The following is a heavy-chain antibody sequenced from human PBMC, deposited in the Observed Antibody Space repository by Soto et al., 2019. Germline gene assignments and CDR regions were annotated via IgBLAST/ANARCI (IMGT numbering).Heavy chain of an antibody. CDR1: GFTFRSFT. J-gene: IGHJ5*02. Sequence: GGSLRLSCAASGFTFRSFTMNWVRQAPGKGLEWVSTISSNSAYIYYTDALRGRFTISRDNAKNSLHLQMNSLRAEDTAVYYCTRDASRDSSARGWFDPWGPGTLVTAPQ. CDR3: TRDASRDSSARGWFDP. V-gene: IGHV3-21*01. D-gene: IGHD6-13*01. CDR2: ISSNSAYI.